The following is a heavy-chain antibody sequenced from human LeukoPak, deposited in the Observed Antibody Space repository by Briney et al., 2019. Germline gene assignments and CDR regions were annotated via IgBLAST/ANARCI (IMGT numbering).Heavy chain of an antibody. D-gene: IGHD6-19*01. CDR1: GYSFTSYW. CDR2: IYPGDSAT. CDR3: ARLNKKQWPLGY. J-gene: IGHJ4*02. V-gene: IGHV5-51*01. Sequence: GGSLQISGQGSGYSFTSYWIGGVRQMPGKGLEWMGIIYPGDSATRYSPSFQGQVTISAGKCISTSYLQCTSLTASDTAMYYCARLNKKQWPLGYWGPGTLVTVSS.